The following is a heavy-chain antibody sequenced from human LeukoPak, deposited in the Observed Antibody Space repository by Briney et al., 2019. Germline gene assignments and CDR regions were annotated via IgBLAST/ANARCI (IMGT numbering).Heavy chain of an antibody. CDR2: IRSKANSYAT. J-gene: IGHJ4*02. CDR3: TRRQTTVTTLDY. Sequence: GGSLRLSCAASGFTFSGSAMRWVRQASGKGLEWVGRIRSKANSYATAYAASVKGRFTISRDDSKNTAYLQMNSLKTEDTAVYYCTRRQTTVTTLDYWGQGTLVTVSS. V-gene: IGHV3-73*01. D-gene: IGHD4-17*01. CDR1: GFTFSGSA.